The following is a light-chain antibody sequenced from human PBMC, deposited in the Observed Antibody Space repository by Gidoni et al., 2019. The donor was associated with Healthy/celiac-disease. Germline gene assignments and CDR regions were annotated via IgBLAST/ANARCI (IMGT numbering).Light chain of an antibody. CDR2: DAS. CDR1: QGISSA. CDR3: QQFNNYPRIT. Sequence: AIQLTQSPSSLSASVGDRVTITCRASQGISSALAWYQQKPGKVTTLLLYDASSLESGVPARCSGSGSGTDFTLTISSMQPEDFATYYCQQFNNYPRITFGQGTRLEIK. V-gene: IGKV1D-13*01. J-gene: IGKJ5*01.